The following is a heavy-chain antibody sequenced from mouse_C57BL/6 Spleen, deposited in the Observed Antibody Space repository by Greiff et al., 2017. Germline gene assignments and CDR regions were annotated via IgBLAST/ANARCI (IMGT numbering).Heavy chain of an antibody. CDR3: ARAGVYAMDY. CDR2: IYPRSGNT. J-gene: IGHJ4*01. CDR1: GYTFTSYG. Sequence: QVQLQQSGAELARPGASVKLSCKASGYTFTSYGISWVKQRTGQGLEWIGEIYPRSGNTYYNEKFKGKATLTADKSSSTAYMGIRSLTSEDSAVYFCARAGVYAMDYWGQGTSVTVSS. V-gene: IGHV1-81*01.